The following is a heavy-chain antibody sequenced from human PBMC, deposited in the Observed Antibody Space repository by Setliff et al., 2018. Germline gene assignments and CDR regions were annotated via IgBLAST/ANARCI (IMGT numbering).Heavy chain of an antibody. CDR2: ISTSGTTE. J-gene: IGHJ6*02. CDR1: GFIFSAYE. V-gene: IGHV3-48*03. Sequence: EGSLRLSCAASGFIFSAYEMNWVRQAPGKGLEWVAYISTSGTTENYADSVKGRFTVSRDNAENSLYLQMNRLRDEDTAVYFCARIKPFAMDVWGQGTTVTVSS. CDR3: ARIKPFAMDV.